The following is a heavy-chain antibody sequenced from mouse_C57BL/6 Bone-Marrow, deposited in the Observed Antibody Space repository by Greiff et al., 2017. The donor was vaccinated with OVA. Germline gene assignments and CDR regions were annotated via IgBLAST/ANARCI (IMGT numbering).Heavy chain of an antibody. CDR2: INPNNGGT. CDR3: AYYGSSSFAY. J-gene: IGHJ3*01. V-gene: IGHV1-26*01. Sequence: EVQLQQSGPELVKPGASVKISCKASGYTFTDYYMNWVKQSHGKSLEWIGDINPNNGGTSYNQKFKGKATLTVDKSSSTAYMELRSLTSEDSAVYYCAYYGSSSFAYWGQGTLVTVSA. D-gene: IGHD1-1*01. CDR1: GYTFTDYY.